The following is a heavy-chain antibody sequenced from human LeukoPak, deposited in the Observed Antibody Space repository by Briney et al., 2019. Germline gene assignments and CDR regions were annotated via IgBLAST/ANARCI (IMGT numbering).Heavy chain of an antibody. J-gene: IGHJ5*02. V-gene: IGHV4-39*07. CDR2: IYYSGSI. D-gene: IGHD2-15*01. Sequence: PSETLSLTCTVSGGSISSSSYYWGWIRQPPGKGLEWIGSIYYSGSIYYNPSLKSRVTMSVDTSKNQFSLKLSSVTAVDTAVYYCARNRGAVAAKGDWFDPWGQGTLVTVSS. CDR3: ARNRGAVAAKGDWFDP. CDR1: GGSISSSSYY.